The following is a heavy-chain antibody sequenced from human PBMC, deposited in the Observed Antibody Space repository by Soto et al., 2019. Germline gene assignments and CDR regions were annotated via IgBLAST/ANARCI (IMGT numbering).Heavy chain of an antibody. D-gene: IGHD6-19*01. CDR3: ARFAAVAGTWTYYFDY. V-gene: IGHV4-59*01. CDR1: GGSISSYY. CDR2: IYYSGST. J-gene: IGHJ4*02. Sequence: ETLSLTCTVSGGSISSYYWSWIRQPPGKGLEWIGYIYYSGSTNYNPSLKSRVTISVDTSKNQFSLKLSSVTAADTAVYYCARFAAVAGTWTYYFDYWGQGTLVTVSS.